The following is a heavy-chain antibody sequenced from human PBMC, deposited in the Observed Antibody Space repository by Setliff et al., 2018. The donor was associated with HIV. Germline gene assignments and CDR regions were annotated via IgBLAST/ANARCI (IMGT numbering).Heavy chain of an antibody. CDR1: GLTFSNYA. CDR2: IPSDGSNQ. J-gene: IGHJ3*01. Sequence: SCAASGLTFSNYALHWVRQAPDKGLEWVAVIPSDGSNQYYADSVKGQFTISRDNSKNTLYLQMNSLRAEDTAVYYCARGGGCSSTNCYQAFDVWGQGTMVTVSS. CDR3: ARGGGCSSTNCYQAFDV. V-gene: IGHV3-30*04. D-gene: IGHD2-2*01.